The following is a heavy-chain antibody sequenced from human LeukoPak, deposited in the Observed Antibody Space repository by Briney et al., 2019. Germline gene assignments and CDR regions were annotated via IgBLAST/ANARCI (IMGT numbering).Heavy chain of an antibody. CDR3: AKGGPVIPDY. CDR2: IRYDGSNK. Sequence: GGSLRLSCAASGFTFSSYGMHWVRQAPGKGLEWVAFIRYDGSNKYYADPVKGRFTIPRDNPKNTLYLQMTSLRAEDTAVYYCAKGGPVIPDYWGQGTLVTVSS. V-gene: IGHV3-30*02. D-gene: IGHD2-21*01. J-gene: IGHJ4*02. CDR1: GFTFSSYG.